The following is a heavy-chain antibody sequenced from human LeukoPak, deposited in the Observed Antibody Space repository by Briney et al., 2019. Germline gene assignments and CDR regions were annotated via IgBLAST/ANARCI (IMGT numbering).Heavy chain of an antibody. D-gene: IGHD4-17*01. V-gene: IGHV4-59*01. J-gene: IGHJ4*02. Sequence: SETLSLTCTVSGGSISSYYWSWIRQPPGKGLEWIGYMYYSGSTNYNPSLKSRVTISGDTSKNQFSLKLSSVTAADTAVYYCARGRGVTTDFDYWGQGTLVTVS. CDR2: MYYSGST. CDR3: ARGRGVTTDFDY. CDR1: GGSISSYY.